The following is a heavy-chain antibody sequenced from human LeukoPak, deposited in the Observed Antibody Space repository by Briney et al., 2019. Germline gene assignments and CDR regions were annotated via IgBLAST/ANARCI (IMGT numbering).Heavy chain of an antibody. Sequence: SDTLSLTCAVYGGSFSGYYWSWIRQPPGKGLEWIGEINHSGSTNYNPSLKSRVTISVDTSKNQFSLKLSSVTAADTAVYYCACNCSSSSRGGWFDPWGQGTLVTVSS. CDR3: ACNCSSSSRGGWFDP. CDR1: GGSFSGYY. CDR2: INHSGST. J-gene: IGHJ5*02. V-gene: IGHV4-34*01. D-gene: IGHD6-6*01.